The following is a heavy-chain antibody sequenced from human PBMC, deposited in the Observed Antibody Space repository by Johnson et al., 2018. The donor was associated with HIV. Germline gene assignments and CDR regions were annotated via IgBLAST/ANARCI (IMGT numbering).Heavy chain of an antibody. CDR3: AKDRAAAGTYDAFDV. V-gene: IGHV3-53*01. D-gene: IGHD6-13*01. J-gene: IGHJ3*01. Sequence: VQLVESGGGLIQPGGSLRLSCAASGFTVSSNYMSWVRQAPGKGLEWVSVIYSGGSTYYADSVKGRFTISRDNSKNTLYLQMNSLRAEDTALYYCAKDRAAAGTYDAFDVLGQGTMVTVSS. CDR2: IYSGGST. CDR1: GFTVSSNY.